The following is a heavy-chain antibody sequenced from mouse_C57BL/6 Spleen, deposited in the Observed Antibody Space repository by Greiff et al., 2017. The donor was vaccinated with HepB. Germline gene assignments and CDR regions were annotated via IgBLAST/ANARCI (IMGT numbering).Heavy chain of an antibody. J-gene: IGHJ3*01. D-gene: IGHD3-2*02. CDR1: GFNIKDYY. CDR3: AKAPQATRAWFAY. V-gene: IGHV14-2*01. CDR2: IDPEDGET. Sequence: EVKLVESGAELVKPGASVKLSCTASGFNIKDYYMHWVKQRTEQGLEWIGRIDPEDGETKYAPKFQGKATITADTSSNTAYLQLSSLTSEDTAVYYCAKAPQATRAWFAYWGQGTLVTVSA.